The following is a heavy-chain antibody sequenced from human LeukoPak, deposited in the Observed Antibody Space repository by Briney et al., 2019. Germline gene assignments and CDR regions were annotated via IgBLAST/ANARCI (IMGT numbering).Heavy chain of an antibody. V-gene: IGHV3-21*01. CDR2: ISSGSSYI. D-gene: IGHD6-13*01. CDR3: ARLAAAGTFDY. Sequence: GGSLRLSCAASGFTFSSYSMNWVRQAPGKGLEWVSSISSGSSYIYYADSVKGRFTISRDNAKNSLYLQMNSLRAEDTAVYYCARLAAAGTFDYWGQGTLVTVSS. J-gene: IGHJ4*02. CDR1: GFTFSSYS.